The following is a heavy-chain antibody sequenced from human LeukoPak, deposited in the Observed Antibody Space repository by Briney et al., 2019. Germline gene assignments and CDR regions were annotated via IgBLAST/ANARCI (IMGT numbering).Heavy chain of an antibody. CDR3: ARDGWLQFLDAFDI. Sequence: PGGSLRLSCAASGFTFDDYGMSWVRQAPGKGLEWVSGINWNGGSTGYADSVKGRFTISRDNAKNSLYLQMNSLRAEDTAVYYCARDGWLQFLDAFDIWGQGTMVTVSS. CDR1: GFTFDDYG. V-gene: IGHV3-20*04. J-gene: IGHJ3*02. D-gene: IGHD5-24*01. CDR2: INWNGGST.